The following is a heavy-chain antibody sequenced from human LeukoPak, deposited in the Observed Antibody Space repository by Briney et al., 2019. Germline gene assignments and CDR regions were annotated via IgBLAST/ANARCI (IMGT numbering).Heavy chain of an antibody. V-gene: IGHV1-8*03. Sequence: ASVKVSCKASGYTFTSYDINWVRQATGQGLEWMGWMNPNSGNTGYAQKFQGRVTITRNTSISTAYMELSSLRSEDTAVYYCARNEPENWAFDYWGQGTLVTVSS. J-gene: IGHJ4*02. D-gene: IGHD7-27*01. CDR1: GYTFTSYD. CDR2: MNPNSGNT. CDR3: ARNEPENWAFDY.